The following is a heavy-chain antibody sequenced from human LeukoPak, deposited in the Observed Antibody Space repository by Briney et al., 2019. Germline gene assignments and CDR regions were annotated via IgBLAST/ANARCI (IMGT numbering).Heavy chain of an antibody. CDR3: ALGITMVRGVITSDP. J-gene: IGHJ5*02. CDR1: RGTFGSYA. Sequence: ASVKVSCKASRGTFGSYAISWVRQAPGQGLEWMGGIIAFFGTANYAQKFQGRVTITADESTSTAYMELSSLRSEDTAVYYCALGITMVRGVITSDPWGQGTLVTVSS. V-gene: IGHV1-69*13. CDR2: IIAFFGTA. D-gene: IGHD3-10*01.